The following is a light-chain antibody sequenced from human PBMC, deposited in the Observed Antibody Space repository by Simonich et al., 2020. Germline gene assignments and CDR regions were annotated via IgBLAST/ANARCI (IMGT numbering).Light chain of an antibody. CDR2: LGS. V-gene: IGKV2-28*01. J-gene: IGKJ1*01. CDR1: QSLLHSNGFNY. CDR3: MQALQTPWT. Sequence: DIVMTQSPLSLPVTPGEPASISCGSSQSLLHSNGFNYLDCYLQKPGQSPQLLIYLGSNRASGVPDRFSGSGSGTDFTLKISRVEDEDVGVYYCMQALQTPWTFGQGTKVEIK.